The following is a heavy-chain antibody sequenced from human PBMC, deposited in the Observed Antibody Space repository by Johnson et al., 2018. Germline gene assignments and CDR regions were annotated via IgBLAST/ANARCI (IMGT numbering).Heavy chain of an antibody. D-gene: IGHD3-22*01. V-gene: IGHV3-30*03. CDR2: ISYDGTYK. CDR1: GFTFSNYG. Sequence: QVQLVESGGGVVQPGRSLRLSCAASGFTFSNYGMHWVRQAPGKGLEWVAVISYDGTYKFYGESVKGRFTISRDNSRNTLFLQMNSLRPDDTAVYYCARTMGLAVVVINDAFDIWGQGTMVTVSS. CDR3: ARTMGLAVVVINDAFDI. J-gene: IGHJ3*02.